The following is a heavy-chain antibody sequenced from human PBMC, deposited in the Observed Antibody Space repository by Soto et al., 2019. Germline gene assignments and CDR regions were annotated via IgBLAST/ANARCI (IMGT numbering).Heavy chain of an antibody. D-gene: IGHD3-10*01. V-gene: IGHV4-30-4*01. J-gene: IGHJ4*02. CDR3: ARMGFTYGTESV. Sequence: PSETLSLTCSVSGASISSGDYYWSWIRQAPGKGLEWIGHIYYSGSTHYKASLKSRVTISVDTSKTQFSLTLTSVTAADTALYYCARMGFTYGTESVCGQGTQGTVSS. CDR1: GASISSGDYY. CDR2: IYYSGST.